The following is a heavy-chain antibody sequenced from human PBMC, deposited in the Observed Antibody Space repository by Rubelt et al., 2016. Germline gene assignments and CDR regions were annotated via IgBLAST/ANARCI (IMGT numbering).Heavy chain of an antibody. V-gene: IGHV4-4*02. Sequence: WVRQSPGKGLEWIGEIHHSGSTNYNPSLKSRVTISVDKSKNLFSLRLTSVTAADTAVYYCARGRWDNWFDPWGQGTLVTVSS. CDR3: ARGRWDNWFDP. CDR2: IHHSGST. D-gene: IGHD4-23*01. J-gene: IGHJ5*02.